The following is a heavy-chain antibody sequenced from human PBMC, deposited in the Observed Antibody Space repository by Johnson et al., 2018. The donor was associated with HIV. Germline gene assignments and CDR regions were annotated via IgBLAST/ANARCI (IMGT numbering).Heavy chain of an antibody. Sequence: VQLVESGGGLIQPGGSLRLSCAVSGLSVSINYITWVRQAPGKGLEWVSVIHSGGSTYYADSVEGRFTISIDNSKNTLYLQMTSLRQDDTAVYSCYCTDHFGAGSESKGTFDAWGQGTMVTVSS. CDR2: IHSGGST. V-gene: IGHV3-53*01. CDR1: GLSVSINY. J-gene: IGHJ3*01. D-gene: IGHD3-10*01. CDR3: YCTDHFGAGSESKGTFDA.